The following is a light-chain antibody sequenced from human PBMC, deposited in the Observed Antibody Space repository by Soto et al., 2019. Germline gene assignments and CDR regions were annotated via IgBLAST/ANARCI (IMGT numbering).Light chain of an antibody. V-gene: IGLV2-11*01. J-gene: IGLJ1*01. CDR3: CSYAGSYTYV. CDR1: SSDVGGYNY. CDR2: DVS. Sequence: QSVLTQPRSVSGSPGQSVTISCTGTSSDVGGYNYVSWYQQHPGKAPKPMIYDVSQRPSGVPDRFSGSKSGNTASLTISGLQSEDEADYYCCSYAGSYTYVFGTGTKVTAL.